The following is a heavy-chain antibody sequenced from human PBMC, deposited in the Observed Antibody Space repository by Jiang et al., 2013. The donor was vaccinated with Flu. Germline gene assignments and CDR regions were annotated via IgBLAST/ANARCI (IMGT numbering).Heavy chain of an antibody. J-gene: IGHJ6*02. V-gene: IGHV4-4*07. CDR3: ARDKFATRNGMDV. D-gene: IGHD6-6*01. Sequence: QLVESGPGLVKPSETLSLTCNVSGDSIRSYYWSWIRQPAGKGLEWIGRIYTSGRTEYNPSLKSRVTMSLDTSKNQFSLNLSSVTAADAAVYYCARDKFATRNGMDVWGQGTTVTVSS. CDR1: GDSIRSYY. CDR2: IYTSGRT.